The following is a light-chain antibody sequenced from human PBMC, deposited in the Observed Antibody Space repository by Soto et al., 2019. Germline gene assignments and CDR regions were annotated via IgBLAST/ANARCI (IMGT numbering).Light chain of an antibody. CDR2: DAS. J-gene: IGKJ2*01. V-gene: IGKV3-11*01. Sequence: EIVLTQSPATLSLSPGERTTLSCRASQSVSSYLGWYQHKPGQAPRLPIYDASNRAPGIPARFSGSGSGTDVTLTISGLEPEDFAVFYCQQRSNWHRTFGQGTKLEIK. CDR3: QQRSNWHRT. CDR1: QSVSSY.